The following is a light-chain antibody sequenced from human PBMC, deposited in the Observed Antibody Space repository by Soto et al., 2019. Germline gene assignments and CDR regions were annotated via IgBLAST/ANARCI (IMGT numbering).Light chain of an antibody. CDR3: GTWDSSLSVYV. Sequence: QAVVTQPPSVSAAPGQTVTISCSGSSSNIGNNYVSWYQQLPGTAPKLLIYENNKRPSGIPDRFSGSKSGTSATLGITGLQTGDEADYYCGTWDSSLSVYVFGTGTKLTVL. CDR2: ENN. J-gene: IGLJ1*01. V-gene: IGLV1-51*02. CDR1: SSNIGNNY.